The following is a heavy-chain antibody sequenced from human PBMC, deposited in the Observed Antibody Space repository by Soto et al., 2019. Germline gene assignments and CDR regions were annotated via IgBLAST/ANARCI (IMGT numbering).Heavy chain of an antibody. V-gene: IGHV3-30-3*01. CDR2: MSYDGTNK. D-gene: IGHD6-19*01. CDR1: GFMFSAYA. CDR3: ARDPSPYTSGWYGIDF. J-gene: IGHJ4*01. Sequence: GGSLRLSCTASGFMFSAYAMLWVRQAPGKGPEWVAAMSYDGTNKYYADSLKGRFTISRDNSKNTLFLQMSSLAADDSAVYYCARDPSPYTSGWYGIDFWGLGTLVTVSS.